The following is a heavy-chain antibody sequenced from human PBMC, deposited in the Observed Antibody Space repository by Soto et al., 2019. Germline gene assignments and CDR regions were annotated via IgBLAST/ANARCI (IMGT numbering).Heavy chain of an antibody. J-gene: IGHJ1*01. CDR3: ARGPTAGPIAEYFQH. CDR1: GYTLTSYG. Sequence: GASVKVSCKASGYTLTSYGISWVRQAPGQGLEWMGWISAYNGNTNYAQKLQGRVTMTTDTSTSTAYMELRSLRSDDTAVYYCARGPTAGPIAEYFQHWGQGTLVTVSS. V-gene: IGHV1-18*01. CDR2: ISAYNGNT. D-gene: IGHD6-13*01.